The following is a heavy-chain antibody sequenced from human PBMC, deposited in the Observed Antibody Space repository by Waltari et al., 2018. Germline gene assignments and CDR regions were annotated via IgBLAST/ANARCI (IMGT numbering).Heavy chain of an antibody. CDR2: INNNGST. CDR1: GGSFSGYY. CDR3: ARGGAAAGTNQNFDY. D-gene: IGHD6-13*01. J-gene: IGHJ4*02. V-gene: IGHV4-34*01. Sequence: QVQLQQWGAGLLKPSETLSLTCAVYGGSFSGYYWSWIRQPPGKGLEWLGEINNNGSTNDNPDLTSRVTISVDTSKNQFSLELSSVTAADTAVYYCARGGAAAGTNQNFDYWGQGTLVTVSS.